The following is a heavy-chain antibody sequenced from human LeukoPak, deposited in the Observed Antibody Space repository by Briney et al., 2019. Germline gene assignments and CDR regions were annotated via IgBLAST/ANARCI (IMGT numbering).Heavy chain of an antibody. V-gene: IGHV3-33*01. CDR3: ARDQGGPQPWYYFDY. Sequence: PGGSLRLSCAASGFTFSSYGMHWVRQAPGKGLEWVAVIWYDGSNKYYADSVKGRFTISRDNSKNTLYLQMNSLRAEDTAVYYCARDQGGPQPWYYFDYWGQGILVAVSS. D-gene: IGHD1-14*01. CDR2: IWYDGSNK. CDR1: GFTFSSYG. J-gene: IGHJ4*02.